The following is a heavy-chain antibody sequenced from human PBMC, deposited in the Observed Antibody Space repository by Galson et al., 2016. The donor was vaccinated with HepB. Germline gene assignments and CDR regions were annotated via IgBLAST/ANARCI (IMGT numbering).Heavy chain of an antibody. J-gene: IGHJ4*02. Sequence: SLRLSCAASGFIFSGSAMHWVRQASGKGLEWLGRIRSKANSYATTYAASVKGRFTISRDDSKNTAYLQMNSLKTEDTSMYYWTRGFCSSTSCYANDYWGQGTLVTVSS. V-gene: IGHV3-73*01. CDR1: GFIFSGSA. D-gene: IGHD2-2*01. CDR2: IRSKANSYAT. CDR3: TRGFCSSTSCYANDY.